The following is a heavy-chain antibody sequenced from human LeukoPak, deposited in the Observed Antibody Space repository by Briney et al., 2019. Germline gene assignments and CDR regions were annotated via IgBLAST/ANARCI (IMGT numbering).Heavy chain of an antibody. CDR3: VQEGPRGLAFDI. Sequence: GGSLRLSCEASGVTFSSYVMSWVRQAPGKRPEWVSGISGSGGGTYYADSVEGRFAISRDNSKNTLYLQMNSLRAEDTAVYYCVQEGPRGLAFDIWGQGTKVTVSS. CDR2: ISGSGGGT. CDR1: GVTFSSYV. V-gene: IGHV3-23*01. J-gene: IGHJ3*02.